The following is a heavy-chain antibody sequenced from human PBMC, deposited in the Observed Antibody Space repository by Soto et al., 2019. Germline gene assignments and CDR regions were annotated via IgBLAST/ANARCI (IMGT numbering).Heavy chain of an antibody. J-gene: IGHJ4*02. Sequence: GGSLRLSCAASGFSFSNYAMHWVRQAPGKGLEYVSAISGNGASTYYADSVKGRFTIFRDNSKNTLYLQMGSLSAEDRAVYYCARGPSTVATWLDHWGQGT. V-gene: IGHV3-64*02. CDR3: ARGPSTVATWLDH. CDR1: GFSFSNYA. CDR2: ISGNGAST. D-gene: IGHD4-17*01.